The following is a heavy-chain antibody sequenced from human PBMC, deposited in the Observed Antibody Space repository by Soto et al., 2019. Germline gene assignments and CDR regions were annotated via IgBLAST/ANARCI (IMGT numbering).Heavy chain of an antibody. V-gene: IGHV3-30*18. CDR2: ISYDGSNK. CDR3: AKEVVVVAAGDAFDI. J-gene: IGHJ3*02. D-gene: IGHD2-15*01. Sequence: PGGSLRLSCAASGFTFSSYGMHWVRQAPGKGLEWVAVISYDGSNKYYADSVKGRFTISRDNSKNTLYLQMNSLRAEDTAVYYCAKEVVVVAAGDAFDIWGQGTMVTVSS. CDR1: GFTFSSYG.